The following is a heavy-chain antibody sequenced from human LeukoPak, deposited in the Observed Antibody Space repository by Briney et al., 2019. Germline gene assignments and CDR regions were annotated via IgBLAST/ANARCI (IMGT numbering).Heavy chain of an antibody. CDR2: TSYDGRND. CDR1: GFTFSSYA. V-gene: IGHV3-30*04. D-gene: IGHD2-2*01. Sequence: GRSLRLSCAASGFTFSSYAIHWVRQAPGKGLEGVAVTSYDGRNDYYGDSVKGRFTVYRDNSKSTVFAQINSLRADDTAVYYCARAGGDCITTSCYFGHAFDLWGQGTLVTVSP. CDR3: ARAGGDCITTSCYFGHAFDL. J-gene: IGHJ3*01.